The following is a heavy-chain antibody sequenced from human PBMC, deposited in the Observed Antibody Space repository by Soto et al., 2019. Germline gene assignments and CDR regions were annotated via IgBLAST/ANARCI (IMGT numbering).Heavy chain of an antibody. CDR3: ARVTPYCSTTTFYIDS. CDR2: LVGSGTGFNT. D-gene: IGHD2-2*01. Sequence: EVQLLESGGGLVRPGGSLRLSCAASGFTFSSYPMKWVRQGPGKGLECVSTLVGSGTGFNTDYADSVKGRFVISRDTTKKTVYMQMNSLRAEDTALYYCARVTPYCSTTTFYIDSWSQGTLVTVSS. CDR1: GFTFSSYP. V-gene: IGHV3-23*01. J-gene: IGHJ4*02.